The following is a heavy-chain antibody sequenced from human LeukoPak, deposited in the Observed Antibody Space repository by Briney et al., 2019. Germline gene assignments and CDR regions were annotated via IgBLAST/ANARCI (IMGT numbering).Heavy chain of an antibody. CDR2: INSDGSST. J-gene: IGHJ6*02. D-gene: IGHD3-9*01. Sequence: PGESLRLSCAASGFTFSSYWMHWVRQAPGKGLVWVSRINSDGSSTSYADSVKGRFTISRDNAKNTLYLQMNSLRAEDTAVYYCARSDVRYFDWLLSRVGDYGMDVWGQGTTVTVSS. V-gene: IGHV3-74*01. CDR1: GFTFSSYW. CDR3: ARSDVRYFDWLLSRVGDYGMDV.